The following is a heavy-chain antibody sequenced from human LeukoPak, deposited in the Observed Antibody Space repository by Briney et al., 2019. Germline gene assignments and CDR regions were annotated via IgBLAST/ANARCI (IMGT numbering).Heavy chain of an antibody. V-gene: IGHV4-39*01. J-gene: IGHJ4*02. CDR1: GGSISSSSYY. CDR3: ARHSGSYYEGGNFDY. Sequence: SETLSLTSTVSGGSISSSSYYWGWIRQPPGKGLERIGSIYYSGSTYYNPSLKSRVTISVDTSKNQFSLKLSSVTAADTAVYYCARHSGSYYEGGNFDYWGQETLVTVSS. CDR2: IYYSGST. D-gene: IGHD1-26*01.